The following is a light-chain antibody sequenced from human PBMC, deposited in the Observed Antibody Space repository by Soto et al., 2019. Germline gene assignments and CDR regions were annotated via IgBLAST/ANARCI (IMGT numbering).Light chain of an antibody. V-gene: IGKV3-20*01. CDR1: QSISSTH. CDR2: GAS. Sequence: EIVLTQSPDTLSLSPGERATLSCRASQSISSTHLAWYQQKPGQAPSLLIFGASSRATGIPDRFSGSGSGTDFTLTISGLEPEDFAVYYCQQYGSSPGTFGQGTKVAIK. CDR3: QQYGSSPGT. J-gene: IGKJ1*01.